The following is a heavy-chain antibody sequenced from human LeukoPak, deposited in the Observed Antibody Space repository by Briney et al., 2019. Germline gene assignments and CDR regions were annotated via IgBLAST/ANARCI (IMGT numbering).Heavy chain of an antibody. CDR1: GFIVTNNY. CDR2: VYSGGST. J-gene: IGHJ4*02. Sequence: GGSLRLSCTASGFIVTNNYINWVRQAPGKGLEWVSLVYSGGSTYYADSVKGRFTISRDNSKNTLYLQMNSLRAEDTAVYYCAKYRYSYGDLDYWGQGTLVSVSS. CDR3: AKYRYSYGDLDY. V-gene: IGHV3-53*01. D-gene: IGHD5-18*01.